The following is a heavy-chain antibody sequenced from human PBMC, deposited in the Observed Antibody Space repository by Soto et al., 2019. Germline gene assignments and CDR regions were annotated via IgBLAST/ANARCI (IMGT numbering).Heavy chain of an antibody. CDR2: LYGGDSDT. V-gene: IGHV5-51*01. J-gene: IGHJ4*02. Sequence: GESLKISCKGSGYSFTTYWIGWVRQMPGKGLEWMGILYGGDSDTRYSPSFQGQATISADKSISTAYLQWSSLKASDTATYYCARLSYCSGGNCYGDYWGQGTLVTAPQ. D-gene: IGHD2-15*01. CDR1: GYSFTTYW. CDR3: ARLSYCSGGNCYGDY.